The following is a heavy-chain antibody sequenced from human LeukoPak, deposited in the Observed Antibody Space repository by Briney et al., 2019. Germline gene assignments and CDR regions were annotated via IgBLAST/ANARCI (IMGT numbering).Heavy chain of an antibody. CDR3: ARDKAHRYYYDSSGYYYDAFDI. D-gene: IGHD3-22*01. J-gene: IGHJ3*02. V-gene: IGHV3-20*04. Sequence: GGSLRLSCAASGFTFDDYGMSWVRQAPGKGLEWVSGINWNGGSTGYADSVTGRFAISRDNAKNSLYLQMNSLRAEDTALYYCARDKAHRYYYDSSGYYYDAFDIWGQGTMVTVSS. CDR2: INWNGGST. CDR1: GFTFDDYG.